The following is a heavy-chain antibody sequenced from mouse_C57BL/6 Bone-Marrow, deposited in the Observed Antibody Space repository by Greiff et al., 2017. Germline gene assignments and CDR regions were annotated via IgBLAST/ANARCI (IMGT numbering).Heavy chain of an antibody. Sequence: EVQLVESGGGLVKPGGSLKLSCAASGFTFSDYGMHWVRQAPEKGLEWVAYISSGSSTIYYADTVKGRFTISRDNAKNTLFLQMTSLRSEDTAMYYCARGSNYRAMDYWGQGTSVTVSS. V-gene: IGHV5-17*01. CDR3: ARGSNYRAMDY. CDR2: ISSGSSTI. J-gene: IGHJ4*01. D-gene: IGHD2-5*01. CDR1: GFTFSDYG.